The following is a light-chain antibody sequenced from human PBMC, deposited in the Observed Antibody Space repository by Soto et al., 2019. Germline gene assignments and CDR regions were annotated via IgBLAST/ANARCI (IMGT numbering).Light chain of an antibody. J-gene: IGKJ4*01. CDR1: QSILYSSTDKNY. CDR3: QQYSTNPPLT. V-gene: IGKV4-1*01. Sequence: DIVMTQSPDSLAVSLGERATINCKSSQSILYSSTDKNYLAWYQQKPGQPPRLLIHWASSRESGVPDRFSGSGSGTEFTLAISSLQAEDVAVYYCQQYSTNPPLTFGGGTKGEIK. CDR2: WAS.